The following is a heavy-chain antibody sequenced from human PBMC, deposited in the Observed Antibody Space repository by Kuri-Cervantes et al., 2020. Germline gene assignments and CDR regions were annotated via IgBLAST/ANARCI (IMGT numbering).Heavy chain of an antibody. CDR3: ARDRCTSTSCPPLFDF. J-gene: IGHJ4*02. Sequence: GSLRLSCTVSGGSINNYYWSWIRQPAGKGLEWIGRIYASGSTNYNASLKSRVTMSVDTSKNQFSPKLTSVTAADTAVYFCARDRCTSTSCPPLFDFWGQGTLVTVSS. V-gene: IGHV4-4*07. D-gene: IGHD2-2*01. CDR1: GGSINNYY. CDR2: IYASGST.